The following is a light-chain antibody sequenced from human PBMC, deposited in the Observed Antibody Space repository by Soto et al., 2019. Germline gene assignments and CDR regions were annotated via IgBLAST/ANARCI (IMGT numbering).Light chain of an antibody. CDR2: KAS. V-gene: IGKV1-5*03. CDR3: QQYNTFSWT. CDR1: QSISSK. J-gene: IGKJ1*01. Sequence: DITMTQSPSTLSASVGDRVTITCRASQSISSKLAWYQQKQGKAPKLLIYKASSLERGVPSRFSGSGSGTDFTLTISSLQPDDFATYYCQQYNTFSWTFGQGTKVEIK.